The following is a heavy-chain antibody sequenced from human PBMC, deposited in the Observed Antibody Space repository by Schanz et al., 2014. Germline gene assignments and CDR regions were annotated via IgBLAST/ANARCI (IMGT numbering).Heavy chain of an antibody. Sequence: QVHLVQSGAEVKKPGSSVKVSCKASGGTFSSFGINWVRQAPGQGLEWMGRIIPILGIATYAQRFQGRVSITADTSTNTAYMELSSLTSEDTAVHYCARGRGFYDYWGQGTLVTVSS. J-gene: IGHJ4*02. D-gene: IGHD3-10*01. CDR3: ARGRGFYDY. V-gene: IGHV1-69*02. CDR1: GGTFSSFG. CDR2: IIPILGIA.